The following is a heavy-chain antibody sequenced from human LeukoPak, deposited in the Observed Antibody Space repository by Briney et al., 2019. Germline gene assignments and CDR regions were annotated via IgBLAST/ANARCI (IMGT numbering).Heavy chain of an antibody. CDR2: ISGSGGTT. D-gene: IGHD3-3*01. CDR3: ARSGHYYYGMDV. Sequence: GGSLRLSCATSGFTFSNYAVSWVRQAPGKGLEWVSSISGSGGTTYYADSVKGRFTISRDNSKNTLYLQMNSLRAEDTAVYYCARSGHYYYGMDVWGQGTTVTVS. V-gene: IGHV3-23*01. CDR1: GFTFSNYA. J-gene: IGHJ6*02.